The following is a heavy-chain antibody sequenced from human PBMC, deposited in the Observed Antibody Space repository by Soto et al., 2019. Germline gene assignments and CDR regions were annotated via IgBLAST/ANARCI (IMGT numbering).Heavy chain of an antibody. CDR3: ARSVIEARIFDD. CDR1: GYTFTSYD. J-gene: IGHJ4*02. V-gene: IGHV1-8*01. CDR2: MNPNSGNT. D-gene: IGHD6-6*01. Sequence: DSVKVSCKASGYTFTSYDINWVRQATGQGLEWMGWMNPNSGNTGYAQKFQGRVTMTRNTSISTAYMELSSLRSEDTAVYYCARSVIEARIFDDWGQGTLVTVSS.